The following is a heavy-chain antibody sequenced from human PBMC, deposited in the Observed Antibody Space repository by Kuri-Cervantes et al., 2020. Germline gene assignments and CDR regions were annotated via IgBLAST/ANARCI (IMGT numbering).Heavy chain of an antibody. J-gene: IGHJ6*03. CDR1: GGSIISYY. D-gene: IGHD2-15*01. CDR3: ARLGRYCSGGSCYSSCLGSYYYYYMDV. CDR2: TYYSGST. Sequence: GSLRLSCTVAGGSIISYYWSWIRQPPGKVLEWIGYTYYSGSTNYNPSIKSRVTITVDKSKNQFSLKVNSMTAADTAVYYCARLGRYCSGGSCYSSCLGSYYYYYMDVWGKGTTVTVSS. V-gene: IGHV4-59*12.